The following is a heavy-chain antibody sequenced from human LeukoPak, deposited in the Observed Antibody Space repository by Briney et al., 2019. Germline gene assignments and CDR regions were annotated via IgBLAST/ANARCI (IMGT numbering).Heavy chain of an antibody. V-gene: IGHV4-34*01. J-gene: IGHJ4*02. CDR1: GGSISGYY. Sequence: SETLSLTCAVYGGSISGYYWSWIRQPPGKGLEWVGEIHYTGGTSYNPSLKGRATISIDTSKNQLSLKLSSVTAADTAVYYCARGNILSGYCFDFWGQGALVTVSS. CDR2: IHYTGGT. CDR3: ARGNILSGYCFDF. D-gene: IGHD3-9*01.